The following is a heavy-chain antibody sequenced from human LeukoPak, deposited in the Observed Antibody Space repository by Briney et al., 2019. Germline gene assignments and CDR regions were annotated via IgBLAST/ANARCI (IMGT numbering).Heavy chain of an antibody. V-gene: IGHV3-23*01. CDR1: GITFKSYA. Sequence: GGSLRLSCAVSGITFKSYAMGWVRQAPGKGLEWVSAISGSGGSTYYADSVKGRFTISRDNSKNTLYLQMNSLRAEDTAVYYCAKLQDPITMVRGVIITKPFYFDYWGQGTLVTVSS. CDR2: ISGSGGST. J-gene: IGHJ4*02. CDR3: AKLQDPITMVRGVIITKPFYFDY. D-gene: IGHD3-10*01.